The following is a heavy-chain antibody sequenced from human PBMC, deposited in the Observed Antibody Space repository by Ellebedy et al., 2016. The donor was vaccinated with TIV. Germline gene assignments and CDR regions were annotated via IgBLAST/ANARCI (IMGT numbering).Heavy chain of an antibody. CDR3: AKDYTAYSNDV. J-gene: IGHJ4*02. Sequence: GESLKISCAASGFTVSSSSLTWVRQAPGKGLQWVSIIYTTGLITYADSVRGRFTISRDSSENTLYLQMNRLRADDTAVYDCAKDYTAYSNDVWGQGTLVTVSS. D-gene: IGHD5-18*01. CDR2: IYTTGLI. CDR1: GFTVSSSS. V-gene: IGHV3-53*01.